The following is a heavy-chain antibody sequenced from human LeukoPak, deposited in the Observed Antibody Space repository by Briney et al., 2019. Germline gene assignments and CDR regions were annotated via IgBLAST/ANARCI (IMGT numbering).Heavy chain of an antibody. J-gene: IGHJ4*02. V-gene: IGHV1-8*01. CDR1: GYTFTSYD. D-gene: IGHD5-18*01. Sequence: GASVKVSCKASGYTFTSYDINWVRQATGQGLEWMGWMNPNSGNTGYAQKFQGRVTMTTDTSTSTAYMELRSLRSDDTAVYYCARAHRLPFDYWGQGTLVTVSS. CDR2: MNPNSGNT. CDR3: ARAHRLPFDY.